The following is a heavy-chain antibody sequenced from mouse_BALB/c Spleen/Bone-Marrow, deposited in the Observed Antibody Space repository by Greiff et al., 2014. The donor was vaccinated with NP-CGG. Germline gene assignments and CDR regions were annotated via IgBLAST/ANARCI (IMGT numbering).Heavy chain of an antibody. J-gene: IGHJ4*01. V-gene: IGHV1-54*01. Sequence: VNLVESGAELVRPGTSVKVSCKGSGYAFTNYSIEWVKQRPGQGLEWIGVINSGSGGTKYNEKFKGKATLTADKSSSTAYMQLSSLTSDDSAAYFCARAITDAMDYWGQGTSVTVSS. CDR1: GYAFTNYS. D-gene: IGHD2-4*01. CDR3: ARAITDAMDY. CDR2: INSGSGGT.